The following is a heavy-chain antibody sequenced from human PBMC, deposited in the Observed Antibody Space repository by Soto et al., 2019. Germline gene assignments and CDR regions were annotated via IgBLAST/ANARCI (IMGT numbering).Heavy chain of an antibody. Sequence: GESLKISCKGSGYKFTSYWIGWVRQMPGKGLEWMGIIYPGDSDTKYSPSLQGQVTISADTSITTAYLQWTSLKASDTAMYYCARSRRGAYSSGWYSPSGYYNYGIDVWGQGTKVTAP. CDR3: ARSRRGAYSSGWYSPSGYYNYGIDV. J-gene: IGHJ6*02. D-gene: IGHD6-19*01. CDR1: GYKFTSYW. V-gene: IGHV5-51*01. CDR2: IYPGDSDT.